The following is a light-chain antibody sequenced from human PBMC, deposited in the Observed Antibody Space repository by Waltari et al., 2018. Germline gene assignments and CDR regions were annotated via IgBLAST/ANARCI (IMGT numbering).Light chain of an antibody. CDR2: EVS. Sequence: QSALAQPASVSGSPGQSIAISFPGTSSDIGNYNYVSWYQQHPGKAPKLILYEVSDRPSGVSRRFSGSKSGNKATLTISGLQADDEADYYCSSYTNRATLRVFGTGTKVTVL. CDR1: SSDIGNYNY. J-gene: IGLJ1*01. V-gene: IGLV2-14*01. CDR3: SSYTNRATLRV.